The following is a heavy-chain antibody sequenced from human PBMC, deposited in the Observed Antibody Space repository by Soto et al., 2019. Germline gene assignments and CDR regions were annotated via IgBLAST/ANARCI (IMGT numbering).Heavy chain of an antibody. V-gene: IGHV1-18*01. Sequence: ASVKVSCKASGYTFTSYGISWVRQAPGQGLEWMGWISAYNGNTNYAQKLQGRVTMTTDTSTSTAYMELRSLRSDDTAVYYCARDKRPFRIRRGYSGYDFDYWGQGTLVTVSS. J-gene: IGHJ4*02. CDR1: GYTFTSYG. D-gene: IGHD5-12*01. CDR3: ARDKRPFRIRRGYSGYDFDY. CDR2: ISAYNGNT.